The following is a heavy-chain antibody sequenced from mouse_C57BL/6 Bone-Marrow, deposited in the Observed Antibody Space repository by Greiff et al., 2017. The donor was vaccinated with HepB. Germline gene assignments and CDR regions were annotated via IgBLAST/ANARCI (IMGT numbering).Heavy chain of an antibody. CDR1: GYTFTDYY. D-gene: IGHD2-1*01. J-gene: IGHJ3*01. Sequence: EVQLQQSGPELVKPGASVKISCKASGYTFTDYYMNWVKQSHGKSLEWIGDINPNNGGTSYNQKFKGKATLTVDKSSSTAYMELRSLTSEDSAVYYCAVIYYGNYGFAYWGQGTLVTVSA. CDR2: INPNNGGT. V-gene: IGHV1-26*01. CDR3: AVIYYGNYGFAY.